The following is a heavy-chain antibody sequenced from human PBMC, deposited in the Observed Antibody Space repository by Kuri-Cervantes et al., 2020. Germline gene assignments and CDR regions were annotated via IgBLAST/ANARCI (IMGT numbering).Heavy chain of an antibody. J-gene: IGHJ4*02. CDR2: ISYDGSNK. Sequence: GGSLRLSCAASGFTFSSYGMHWVRQAPGKGLEWVAVISYDGSNKYYADSVKGRFTISRDNSKNTLYLQMNSLRAEDTAVYYCARDRRVYSSGPFDYWGQGTLVTVSS. D-gene: IGHD6-19*01. CDR1: GFTFSSYG. V-gene: IGHV3-33*08. CDR3: ARDRRVYSSGPFDY.